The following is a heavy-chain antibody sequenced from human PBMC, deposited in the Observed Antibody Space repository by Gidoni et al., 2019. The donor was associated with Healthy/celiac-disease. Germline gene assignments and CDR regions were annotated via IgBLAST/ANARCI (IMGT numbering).Heavy chain of an antibody. Sequence: QVQLQESGPGLVKPSQTLSLTCTVSGGSISSGGYSWSWIRQHPGKGLEWIGYIYYSGSTYYNPSLKSRVTISVDTSKNQFSLKLSSVTAADTAVYYCARGNLVVVAATYYYYGMDVWGQGTTVTVSS. J-gene: IGHJ6*02. CDR3: ARGNLVVVAATYYYYGMDV. CDR2: IYYSGST. D-gene: IGHD2-15*01. V-gene: IGHV4-31*03. CDR1: GGSISSGGYS.